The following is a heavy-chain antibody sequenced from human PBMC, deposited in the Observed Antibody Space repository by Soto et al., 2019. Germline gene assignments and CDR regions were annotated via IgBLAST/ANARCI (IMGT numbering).Heavy chain of an antibody. CDR3: MLQTLWC. V-gene: IGHV3-23*01. CDR2: ISGSDAST. J-gene: IGHJ4*02. Sequence: EVQLLESGGGLVQPGGSLRLSCAASGFTFSSYAMIWVRQAPGKGLEWVSAISGSDASTYYADSVKGRFTISRDNSKNTLYLQMNSLRAEDTAVYYCMLQTLWCWGQGTLVTVSS. CDR1: GFTFSSYA. D-gene: IGHD2-21*01.